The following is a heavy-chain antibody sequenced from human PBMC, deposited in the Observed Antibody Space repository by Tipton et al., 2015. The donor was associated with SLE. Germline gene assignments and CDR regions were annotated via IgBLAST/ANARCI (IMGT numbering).Heavy chain of an antibody. Sequence: LVKPSQTLKMTCTFSGFSLSSSGMRVAWIRRPPGKALEWLARIDWDDDKFYNSSLKTRLTVSKDTSKNQVILTMTNMDPADTGTYYCARVRDFGYYFDYWGQGTLVTVSS. CDR2: IDWDDDK. J-gene: IGHJ4*02. D-gene: IGHD3-16*01. CDR1: GFSLSSSGMR. V-gene: IGHV2-70*04. CDR3: ARVRDFGYYFDY.